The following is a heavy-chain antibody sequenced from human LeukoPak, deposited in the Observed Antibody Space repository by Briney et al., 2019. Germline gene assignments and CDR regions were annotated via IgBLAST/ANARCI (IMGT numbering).Heavy chain of an antibody. J-gene: IGHJ4*02. D-gene: IGHD3-10*01. CDR1: GYSISRGYY. V-gene: IGHV4-38-2*01. CDR2: VYHTGST. CDR3: ARAGWIITSGIDY. Sequence: SETLSLTCAVSGYSISRGYYWALIRQPPGKGLEWIGTVYHTGSTCYNPSLDGRVTISVDTSKNEFSLNLKSVTAADTAVYYCARAGWIITSGIDYWGQGALVTVSS.